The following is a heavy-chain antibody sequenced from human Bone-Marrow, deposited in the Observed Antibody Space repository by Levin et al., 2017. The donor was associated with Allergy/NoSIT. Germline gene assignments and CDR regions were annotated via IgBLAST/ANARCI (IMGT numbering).Heavy chain of an antibody. CDR2: ISYDGSNK. CDR1: GFTFSSYG. V-gene: IGHV3-30*03. J-gene: IGHJ3*02. D-gene: IGHD6-19*01. Sequence: GGSLRLSCAASGFTFSSYGMHWVRQAPGKGLEWVAVISYDGSNKYYADSVKGRFTISRDNSKNTLYLQMNSLRAEDTAVYYCATEQWLGAFDIWGQGTMVTVSS. CDR3: ATEQWLGAFDI.